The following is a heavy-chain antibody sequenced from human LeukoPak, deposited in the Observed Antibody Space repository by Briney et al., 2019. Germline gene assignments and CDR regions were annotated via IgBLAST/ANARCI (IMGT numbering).Heavy chain of an antibody. CDR1: GDSFSSGDF. CDR3: ANTLRGAFDI. Sequence: SETLSLTCAVSGDSFSSGDFFWGWIRQPPGKGLEWIGSIYYSGSTYYNPSLKSRVTISVDTSKNQFSLKLSSVTAADTAVYYCANTLRGAFDIWGQGTMVTVSS. CDR2: IYYSGST. J-gene: IGHJ3*02. D-gene: IGHD2-2*02. V-gene: IGHV4-39*07.